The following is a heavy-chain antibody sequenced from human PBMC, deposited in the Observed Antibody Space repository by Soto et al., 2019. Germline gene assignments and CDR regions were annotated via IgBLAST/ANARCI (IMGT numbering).Heavy chain of an antibody. V-gene: IGHV4-39*01. Sequence: SETLSLTCTVSGGSISSSSYYWGWIRQPPGKGLEWIGSIYYSGSTYYNPSLKSRVTISVDTSKNQFSLKLSSVTAADTAVYYCAGTYYDILTGYHPPFDYWGQGTLVTVSS. CDR2: IYYSGST. J-gene: IGHJ4*02. D-gene: IGHD3-9*01. CDR1: GGSISSSSYY. CDR3: AGTYYDILTGYHPPFDY.